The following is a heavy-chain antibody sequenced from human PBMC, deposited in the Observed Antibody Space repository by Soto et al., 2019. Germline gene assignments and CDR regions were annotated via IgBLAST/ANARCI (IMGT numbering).Heavy chain of an antibody. CDR1: GGSINNGDYY. CDR3: ARGQSALNWFDP. J-gene: IGHJ5*02. CDR2: IYYSGST. Sequence: QVQLQVSGPGLVKPSQTLSLTCTVSGGSINNGDYYWSWIRQPPGKGLEWIGYIYYSGSTYYNPSLKSRVTISVDTSKNQFSLKLRSVTAADAALYYCARGQSALNWFDPWGQGTLVTVSS. V-gene: IGHV4-30-4*01.